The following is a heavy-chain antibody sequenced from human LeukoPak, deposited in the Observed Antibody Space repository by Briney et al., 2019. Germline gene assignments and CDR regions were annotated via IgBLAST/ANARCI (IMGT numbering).Heavy chain of an antibody. CDR3: LVEWLFDY. V-gene: IGHV3-48*01. J-gene: IGHJ4*02. CDR2: ISSSSTI. D-gene: IGHD3-3*01. Sequence: GGSLRLSCAASGFTFSSYSMNWVRQAPGKGLEWVSYISSSSTIYYADSVKGRFTISRDNAKNSLYLQMNSLRAEDTAVYYCLVEWLFDYWGQGTLVTVSS. CDR1: GFTFSSYS.